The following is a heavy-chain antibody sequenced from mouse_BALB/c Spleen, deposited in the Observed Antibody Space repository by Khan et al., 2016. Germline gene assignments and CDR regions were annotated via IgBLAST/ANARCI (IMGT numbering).Heavy chain of an antibody. CDR2: NDPANGNS. CDR1: GFNIKDTY. V-gene: IGHV14-3*02. CDR3: ARRGPRYYYGSSYGY. Sequence: VQLQQSGAELVKPGASVKLSCTASGFNIKDTYMHWVKQRPEQGLEWIGRNDPANGNSKYDPKFQGKDTIIVDKSSNTAYLQLSSLTSEDTAVYYSARRGPRYYYGSSYGYWGQGTTLTVSS. J-gene: IGHJ2*01. D-gene: IGHD1-1*01.